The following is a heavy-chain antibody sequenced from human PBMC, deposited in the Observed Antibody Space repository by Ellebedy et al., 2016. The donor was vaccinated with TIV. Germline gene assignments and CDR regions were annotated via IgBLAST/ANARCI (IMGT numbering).Heavy chain of an antibody. CDR3: ARYGLYGCNGSGCYTSFFYYGMDV. J-gene: IGHJ6*02. D-gene: IGHD2-2*02. Sequence: GESLKISCNGSGSSFTNYCIGWVRQMPGKGLEWMGMMYLDDSDIRYSPSFQGQVTISGDKSINTAFLQWSSLKASDSAIYYCARYGLYGCNGSGCYTSFFYYGMDVWGQGTTVTVSS. CDR1: GSSFTNYC. V-gene: IGHV5-51*01. CDR2: MYLDDSDI.